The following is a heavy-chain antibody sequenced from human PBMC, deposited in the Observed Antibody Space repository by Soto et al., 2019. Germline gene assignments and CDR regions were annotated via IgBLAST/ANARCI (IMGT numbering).Heavy chain of an antibody. CDR3: AKDVGMGGYDPEYFDY. CDR1: GFTFSSYA. Sequence: GGSLRLSCAASGFTFSSYAMSWVRQAPGKGLEWVSAISGSGGSTYYADSVKGRFTISRDNSKNTLYLQMNSLRAEDTAVYYCAKDVGMGGYDPEYFDYWGQGTLVTVSS. V-gene: IGHV3-23*01. J-gene: IGHJ4*02. CDR2: ISGSGGST. D-gene: IGHD5-12*01.